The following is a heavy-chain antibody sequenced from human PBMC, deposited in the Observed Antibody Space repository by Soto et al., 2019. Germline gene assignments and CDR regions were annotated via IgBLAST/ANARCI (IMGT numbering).Heavy chain of an antibody. CDR3: ARVSGNGDYYSSSGYQVGIFDS. J-gene: IGHJ4*02. D-gene: IGHD3-22*01. CDR2: IYNSGTT. V-gene: IGHV4-30-4*01. Sequence: QVQLQESGPGLVKPSQTLSLTCTVSGGSISSGHYYWSWLRQSPGKGLECVGYIYNSGTTYCNPSLKSRVTVSIDTSKNQFSLKLSSVTAADTAVYYCARVSGNGDYYSSSGYQVGIFDSWGQGTLVTVSS. CDR1: GGSISSGHYY.